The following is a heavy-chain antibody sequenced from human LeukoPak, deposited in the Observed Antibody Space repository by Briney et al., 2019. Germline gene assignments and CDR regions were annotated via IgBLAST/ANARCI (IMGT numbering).Heavy chain of an antibody. CDR1: GFIFTNYE. J-gene: IGHJ4*02. V-gene: IGHV3-48*03. CDR2: ISSGGSTI. CDR3: ARVNKGYCSSTSCSPDSDYGY. Sequence: GGSLRLSCAASGFIFTNYEMNWVRQAPGKGLEWVSYISSGGSTIYYADSVKGRFTISRDNAKNSLYLQMNSLRAEDTAIYYCARVNKGYCSSTSCSPDSDYGYWGQGTLVTVSS. D-gene: IGHD2-2*01.